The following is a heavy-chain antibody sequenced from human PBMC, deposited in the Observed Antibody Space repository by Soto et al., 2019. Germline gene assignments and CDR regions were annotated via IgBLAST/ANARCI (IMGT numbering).Heavy chain of an antibody. J-gene: IGHJ4*02. CDR2: VYYSGST. D-gene: IGHD6-13*01. CDR1: GDSVNRYY. Sequence: SANLSLTCTVTGDSVNRYYWSWMRQPPGKGLECMGYVYYSGSTNYNPSLKSRVTISVDTSKNQISLRLKSVTAADTAVYECARSETSGIASFDYWGQASLVIVSS. CDR3: ARSETSGIASFDY. V-gene: IGHV4-59*02.